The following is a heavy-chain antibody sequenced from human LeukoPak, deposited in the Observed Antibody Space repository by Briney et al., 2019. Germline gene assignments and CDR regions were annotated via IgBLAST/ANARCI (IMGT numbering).Heavy chain of an antibody. Sequence: SETLSLTCAVYGGSFSGYYWSWIRQPPGKGLEWIGYIYYSGSTNYNPSLKSRVTISVDTSKNQFSLKLSSVTAADTAVYYCATSYDSNEYYFDYWGQGTLVTVSS. CDR2: IYYSGST. J-gene: IGHJ4*02. CDR3: ATSYDSNEYYFDY. D-gene: IGHD3-22*01. CDR1: GGSFSGYY. V-gene: IGHV4-59*01.